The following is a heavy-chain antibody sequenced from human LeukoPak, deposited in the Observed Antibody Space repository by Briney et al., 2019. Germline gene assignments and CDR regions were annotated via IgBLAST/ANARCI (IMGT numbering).Heavy chain of an antibody. D-gene: IGHD1-26*01. CDR2: IYYSGST. Sequence: SETLSLTCTVSGGSISSYYWSWIRQPPGKGLEWSGYIYYSGSTNYNPSLKSRVTISADTSKNQFSLKLSSVTAADTAVYYCARDHGIVGATIGFDYWGQGTLVTVSS. CDR3: ARDHGIVGATIGFDY. J-gene: IGHJ4*02. CDR1: GGSISSYY. V-gene: IGHV4-59*01.